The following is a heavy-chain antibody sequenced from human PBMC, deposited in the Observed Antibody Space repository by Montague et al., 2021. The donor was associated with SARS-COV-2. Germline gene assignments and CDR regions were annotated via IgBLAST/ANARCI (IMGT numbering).Heavy chain of an antibody. CDR3: ARAVSVRRAVNWFDP. Sequence: SETLSLTCTVSGGSMSDHYWAWIRQPPGKGLEWLAYIYYSGGISSNASXXSRVTVSVDTSKNQFSLKLTSVTAADTAVYYCARAVSVRRAVNWFDPWGQGTLVTVSS. CDR2: IYYSGGI. J-gene: IGHJ5*02. V-gene: IGHV4-59*11. D-gene: IGHD3-10*01. CDR1: GGSMSDHY.